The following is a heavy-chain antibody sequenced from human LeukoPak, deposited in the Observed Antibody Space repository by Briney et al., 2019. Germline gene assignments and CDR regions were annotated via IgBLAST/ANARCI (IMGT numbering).Heavy chain of an antibody. Sequence: QPGGSLGLSCAASGFTFSSYEMNWVRPAPGKGLWRVSYISSSGSTIYYADSVKGRFTISRDNAKNSLYLQMNSLRAEDTAVYYCATSYGDATGPGRDYWGQGTLVTVSS. D-gene: IGHD1-1*01. CDR1: GFTFSSYE. V-gene: IGHV3-48*03. J-gene: IGHJ4*02. CDR3: ATSYGDATGPGRDY. CDR2: ISSSGSTI.